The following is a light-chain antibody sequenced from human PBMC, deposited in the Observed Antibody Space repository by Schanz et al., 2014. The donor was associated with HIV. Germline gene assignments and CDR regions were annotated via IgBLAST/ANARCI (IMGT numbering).Light chain of an antibody. J-gene: IGLJ3*02. V-gene: IGLV1-44*01. CDR1: SSNIGINT. CDR2: AGN. CDR3: ATWVDSLNGWV. Sequence: QSVLTQPTSASGTPGQRVTISCSGSSSNIGINTVNWYQHLPGTAPKLLIYAGNQRASGVPDRLSGSGSGTSASLVISGLQSQDEADYYCATWVDSLNGWVFGGGTKLTVL.